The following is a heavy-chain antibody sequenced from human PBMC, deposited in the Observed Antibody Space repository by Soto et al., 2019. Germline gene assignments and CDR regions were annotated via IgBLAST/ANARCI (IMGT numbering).Heavy chain of an antibody. J-gene: IGHJ4*02. CDR3: AKAWMDNARHRYFDH. CDR1: GFTFSSYA. V-gene: IGHV3-23*01. CDR2: ISGSGAGT. Sequence: GGSLRLSCAASGFTFSSYAMSWVRQAPGKGLEWVSAISGSGAGTYYADSVKGRFTISRDNSKNTVYLQMNSLRAEDTAVYSCAKAWMDNARHRYFDHWGQGTLVTVSS. D-gene: IGHD5-12*01.